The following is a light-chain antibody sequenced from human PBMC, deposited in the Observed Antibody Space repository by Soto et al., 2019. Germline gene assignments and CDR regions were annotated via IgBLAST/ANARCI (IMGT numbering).Light chain of an antibody. V-gene: IGKV3-20*01. CDR3: QHYGGSLWT. CDR1: QSISSSY. J-gene: IGKJ1*01. Sequence: EIVLTQSPGTLSLSPGKRATLSCRASQSISSSYLAWYQQRPGQAPRLLIYGASSRATGIPDRFSGSGSGTDFTLTISRLEPEDFALFFCQHYGGSLWTFGQGTKVDIK. CDR2: GAS.